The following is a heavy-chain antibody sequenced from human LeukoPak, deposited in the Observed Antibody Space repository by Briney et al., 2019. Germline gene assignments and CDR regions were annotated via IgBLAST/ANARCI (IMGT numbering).Heavy chain of an antibody. D-gene: IGHD2-21*01. CDR3: AKDAIYGDGYWEFDY. Sequence: GGSLRLSCEGSGFNFGGYSMSWVRQAPGKGLEWVSGVLSGGGSTYYADVVKGRFTISRDNSRSTLYLQMNSLRAEDTAVYYCAKDAIYGDGYWEFDYWGQGTLVTVPS. CDR1: GFNFGGYS. J-gene: IGHJ4*02. V-gene: IGHV3-23*01. CDR2: VLSGGGST.